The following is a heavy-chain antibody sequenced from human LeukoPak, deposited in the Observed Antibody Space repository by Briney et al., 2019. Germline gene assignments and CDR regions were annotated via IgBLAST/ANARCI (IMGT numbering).Heavy chain of an antibody. J-gene: IGHJ4*02. CDR1: GFTFSTYA. V-gene: IGHV3-23*01. CDR3: AREPELDY. CDR2: ITNTGSNT. Sequence: GGSLRLSCAASGFTFSTYAMTWVRQAPGKGLEWVSTITNTGSNTYYADSVKGRFTISRDNSKNTLYLQINSLRVEDTAIYYCAREPELDYWGQGTLVTVSS.